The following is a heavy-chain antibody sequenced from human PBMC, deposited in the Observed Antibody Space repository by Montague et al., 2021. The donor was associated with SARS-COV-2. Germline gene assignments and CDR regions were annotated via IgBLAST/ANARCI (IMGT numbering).Heavy chain of an antibody. CDR3: ARHGKTRIAMIVVVIGYFDY. CDR2: MDYSGXT. Sequence: ETLSLTCTVAGGSIGSSSYYWGWLRQPPGKGLEWIGSMDYSGXTXYXXXXKXRVTMSVDTSKNQFSLKLSSVTAADTAVYYCARHGKTRIAMIVVVIGYFDYWGQGTLVTVSS. V-gene: IGHV4-39*01. CDR1: GGSIGSSSYY. D-gene: IGHD3-22*01. J-gene: IGHJ4*02.